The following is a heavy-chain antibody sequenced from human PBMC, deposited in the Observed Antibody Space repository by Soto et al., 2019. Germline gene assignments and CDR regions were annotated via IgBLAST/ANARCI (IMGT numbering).Heavy chain of an antibody. V-gene: IGHV3-23*01. Sequence: EVQLLESEGGLVQPGGSLRLSCAASGFTFSSYAMSWVRQAPGKGLEWVSAISGSGGSTYYADSVKGRFTISRDNSKNTLYLQMNSLRAEDTAVYYCAKAPTNYGSGSYYYYWGQGTLVTVSS. J-gene: IGHJ4*02. CDR3: AKAPTNYGSGSYYYY. D-gene: IGHD3-10*01. CDR1: GFTFSSYA. CDR2: ISGSGGST.